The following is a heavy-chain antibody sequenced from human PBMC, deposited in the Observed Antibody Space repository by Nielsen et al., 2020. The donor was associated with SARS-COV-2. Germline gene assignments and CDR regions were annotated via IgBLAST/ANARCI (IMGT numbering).Heavy chain of an antibody. CDR1: GFTFSSYW. V-gene: IGHV3-7*01. CDR2: IKQDGSEK. J-gene: IGHJ4*02. Sequence: GESLKISCAASGFTFSSYWMSWVRQAPGKGLEWVANIKQDGSEKYYVDSVKGRFTISRDNAKNTLYLQMNSLRAEDSAVYYCARVGTDGWGQGTLVTVSS. D-gene: IGHD5-24*01. CDR3: ARVGTDG.